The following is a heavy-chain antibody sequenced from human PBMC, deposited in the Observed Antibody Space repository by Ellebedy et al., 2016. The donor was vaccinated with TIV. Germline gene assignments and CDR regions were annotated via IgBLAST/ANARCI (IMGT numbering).Heavy chain of an antibody. Sequence: GGSLRLSCAASGFTFPTFWMNWVRQAPGKGLEWVANIKQDGTGANYVDSVRGRFTISRDNTRNTLSLHMSSLRAEDTAFYYCARGLSDYGDFKLDSWGQGTLVTVSS. V-gene: IGHV3-7*03. CDR1: GFTFPTFW. CDR3: ARGLSDYGDFKLDS. J-gene: IGHJ4*02. CDR2: IKQDGTGA. D-gene: IGHD4-17*01.